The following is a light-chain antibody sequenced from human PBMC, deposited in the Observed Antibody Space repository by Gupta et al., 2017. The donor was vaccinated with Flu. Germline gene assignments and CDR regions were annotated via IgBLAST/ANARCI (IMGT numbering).Light chain of an antibody. Sequence: DIVMTQSPLSLPVTPGEPASISCRSSQSLLHSNGYNYLDWYLQKPGQSPQLLIYLGSNRASGVPDRFRGRGSGTDCTLRISRVEAEDVGVSYCMQALQTPRTFGQGTKVEIK. V-gene: IGKV2-28*01. CDR1: QSLLHSNGYNY. CDR3: MQALQTPRT. J-gene: IGKJ1*01. CDR2: LGS.